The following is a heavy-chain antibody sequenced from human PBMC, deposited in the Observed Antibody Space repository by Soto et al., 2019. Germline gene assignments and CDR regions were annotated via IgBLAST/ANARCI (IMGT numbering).Heavy chain of an antibody. CDR1: GGSFSGYY. CDR2: INHSGST. CDR3: ARGKPGSYLLRVPNWFDP. J-gene: IGHJ5*02. Sequence: SETLSLTCAVYGGSFSGYYWSWIRQPPGKGLEWMGEINHSGSTNYNPSLKSRVTISVDTSKNQFSLKLSSVTAADTAVYYCARGKPGSYLLRVPNWFDPWGQGTLVTVSS. V-gene: IGHV4-34*01. D-gene: IGHD3-10*01.